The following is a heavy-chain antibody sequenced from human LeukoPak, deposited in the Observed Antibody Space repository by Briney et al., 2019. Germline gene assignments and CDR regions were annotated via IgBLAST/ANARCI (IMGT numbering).Heavy chain of an antibody. CDR2: IRYDGSNK. D-gene: IGHD4-17*01. V-gene: IGHV3-30*02. Sequence: PGGSLRLSCAASGFTFSSYGMHRVRQAPGKGLEWVAFIRYDGSNKYYADSVKGRFTISRDTSKNTLYLQMNSLRAEDTAVYYCAKDQGVTVTTGYNYWGQGTLVTVSS. CDR3: AKDQGVTVTTGYNY. J-gene: IGHJ4*02. CDR1: GFTFSSYG.